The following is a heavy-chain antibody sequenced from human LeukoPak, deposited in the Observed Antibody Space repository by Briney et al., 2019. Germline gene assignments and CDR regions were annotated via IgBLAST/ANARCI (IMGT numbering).Heavy chain of an antibody. CDR2: IYYSGTT. J-gene: IGHJ4*02. CDR1: GDSISKSSYY. V-gene: IGHV4-39*01. Sequence: SETLSLTCTVSGDSISKSSYYWGFIRQPPGKGLEWIGNIYYSGTTYYSPSLSSRVTISVDTSKNQFSLELNSMTAADTAVYYCATTYCGGDCYPAWWGQGTLVTVSS. CDR3: ATTYCGGDCYPAW. D-gene: IGHD2-21*02.